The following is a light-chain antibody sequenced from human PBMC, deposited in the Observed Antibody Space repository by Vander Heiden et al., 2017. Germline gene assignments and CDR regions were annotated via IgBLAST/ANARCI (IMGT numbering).Light chain of an antibody. CDR2: EVS. V-gene: IGLV2-14*01. Sequence: QSALPHPPSSSASPRQSITISCTGTSSDVGGYNDVSWYQQHRGKAHKIMIYEVSNRPSGVSNRFSGSKSGNTASLTISGLQAEDEADYYCSSYTSSSTRVFGTGTKVTVL. CDR1: SSDVGGYND. CDR3: SSYTSSSTRV. J-gene: IGLJ1*01.